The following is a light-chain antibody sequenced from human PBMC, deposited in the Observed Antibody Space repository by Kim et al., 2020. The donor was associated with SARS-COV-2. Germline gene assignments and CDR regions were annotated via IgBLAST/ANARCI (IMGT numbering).Light chain of an antibody. CDR1: QSISSY. V-gene: IGKV1-39*01. Sequence: ASVGDRVTITCRASQSISSYLNWYQQKPGKAPKLLIYAASSLQSGVPSRFSGSGSGTDFTLTISSLQPEDFATYYCQQSYSTPPWTFGQGTKVDIK. CDR3: QQSYSTPPWT. J-gene: IGKJ1*01. CDR2: AAS.